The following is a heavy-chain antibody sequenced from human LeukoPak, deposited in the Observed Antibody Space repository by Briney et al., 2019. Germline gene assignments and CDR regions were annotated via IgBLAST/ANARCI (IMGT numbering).Heavy chain of an antibody. CDR3: ARHHYASGTHTPYYFDF. CDR2: IYYSGST. Sequence: PSGTLSLTCTVSGGSISGYYWSWIRQPPGTGLEWIGYIYYSGSTNYNPSLKSRVTMSVDTSKSQFSLNLSSVTAADTALYYCARHHYASGTHTPYYFDFWGQGTLVTVSS. J-gene: IGHJ4*02. CDR1: GGSISGYY. V-gene: IGHV4-59*01. D-gene: IGHD3-10*01.